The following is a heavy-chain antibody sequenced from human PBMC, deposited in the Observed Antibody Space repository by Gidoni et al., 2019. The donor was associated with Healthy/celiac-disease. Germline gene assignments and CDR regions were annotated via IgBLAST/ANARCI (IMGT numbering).Heavy chain of an antibody. CDR2: IYSSGST. V-gene: IGHV4-30-4*01. CDR3: AREGARYCSSTSCTWFDP. Sequence: QVQLQESGPGLVKPSQTLSLNCTVSGGSVSRGDYYWRWIRQPPGKGLEWIGYIYSSGSTYSNPSLKRRVTLSADTSQNPFSLKLSSVTAADTAVYYCAREGARYCSSTSCTWFDPWGQGTLVTVSS. D-gene: IGHD2-2*01. CDR1: GGSVSRGDYY. J-gene: IGHJ5*02.